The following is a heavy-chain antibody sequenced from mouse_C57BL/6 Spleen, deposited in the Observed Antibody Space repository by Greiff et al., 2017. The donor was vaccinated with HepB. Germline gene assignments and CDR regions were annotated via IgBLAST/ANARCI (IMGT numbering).Heavy chain of an antibody. CDR3: ARGLRLPFFAY. Sequence: EVQLQQSGPELVKPGASVKISCKASGYTFTDYYMNWVKQSHGKSLEWIGDINPNNGGTSYNQKFKGKATLTVDKSSSTAYMELRSLTSEDSAVYYCARGLRLPFFAYWGQGTLVTVSA. V-gene: IGHV1-26*01. CDR2: INPNNGGT. CDR1: GYTFTDYY. J-gene: IGHJ3*01. D-gene: IGHD3-2*02.